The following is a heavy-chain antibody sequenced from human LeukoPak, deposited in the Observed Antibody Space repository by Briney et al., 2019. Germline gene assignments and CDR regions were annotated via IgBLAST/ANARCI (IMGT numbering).Heavy chain of an antibody. D-gene: IGHD3-10*01. V-gene: IGHV3-30-3*01. CDR1: GFTFSSYA. CDR2: ISYDGSNK. Sequence: GGSLRLSCAASGFTFSSYAMHWVRQAPGKGLEWVAVISYDGSNKYYADSVKGRFTISRDNSKNTLYLQMNSLRAEDTAVYYCARDLEYYGSGSSFDYWGQGTLVTVSS. CDR3: ARDLEYYGSGSSFDY. J-gene: IGHJ4*02.